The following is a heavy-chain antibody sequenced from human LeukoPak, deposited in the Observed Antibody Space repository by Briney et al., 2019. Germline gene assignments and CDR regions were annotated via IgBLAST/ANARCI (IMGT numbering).Heavy chain of an antibody. CDR3: ARGPYSSGWYRGYFDY. CDR2: INHSGST. J-gene: IGHJ4*02. CDR1: GGSFSGYY. V-gene: IGHV4-34*01. D-gene: IGHD6-19*01. Sequence: SETLSLTCAVYGGSFSGYYWSWIRQPPGKGLEWIGEINHSGSTNYNPSLKSRVTISVDTSKNQFSLKLSSVTAVDTAVYYCARGPYSSGWYRGYFDYWGQGTLVTVSS.